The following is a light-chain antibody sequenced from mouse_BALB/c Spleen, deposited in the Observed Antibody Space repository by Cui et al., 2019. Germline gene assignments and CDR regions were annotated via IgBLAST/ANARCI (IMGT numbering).Light chain of an antibody. CDR1: QDINKF. Sequence: DIQMTQYSSALSAASGGKDTITCNASQDINKFISWYQHKPGKGPRLLIHYTSTLQPDIPSRFSGSGSGRDYSFSISNLEPEDIATYYCLQYDNLRRTFGGGTKLEIK. J-gene: IGKJ1*01. CDR2: YTS. V-gene: IGKV19-93*01. CDR3: LQYDNLRRT.